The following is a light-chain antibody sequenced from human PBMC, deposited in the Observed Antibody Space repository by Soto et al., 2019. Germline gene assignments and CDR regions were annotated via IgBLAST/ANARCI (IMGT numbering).Light chain of an antibody. CDR1: QSVGSY. J-gene: IGKJ4*01. CDR2: DAS. V-gene: IGKV3-11*01. Sequence: EIVLTQSPATLSLSPGDRATLSCRASQSVGSYLAWYQQKPGQAPRLLIYDASERATGIPARFSGHGSGTDFTLTITSLEPDDFAVYYCQQRSNWPSLTFGGGTKVEIK. CDR3: QQRSNWPSLT.